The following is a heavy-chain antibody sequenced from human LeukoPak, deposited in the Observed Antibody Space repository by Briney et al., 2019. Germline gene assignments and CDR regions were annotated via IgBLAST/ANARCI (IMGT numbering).Heavy chain of an antibody. CDR2: ISAYNGNT. CDR3: AREDCSGGSCYPPDY. Sequence: ASVKVSCKASGYTFTSYGISWVRQAPGQGLEWMGWISAYNGNTNYAQKLQGRVTMTTDTSTSTAYMELRSLRSDDTAVYYCAREDCSGGSCYPPDYWGQGTLVTVSS. J-gene: IGHJ4*02. V-gene: IGHV1-18*01. D-gene: IGHD2-15*01. CDR1: GYTFTSYG.